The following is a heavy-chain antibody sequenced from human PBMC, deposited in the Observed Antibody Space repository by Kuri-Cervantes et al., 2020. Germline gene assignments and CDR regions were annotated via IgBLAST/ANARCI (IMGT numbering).Heavy chain of an antibody. CDR1: GGSVSSDNYY. V-gene: IGHV4-61*01. J-gene: IGHJ4*02. Sequence: SETLSLTCTVSGGSVSSDNYYWSWIRQPPGKGLEWIGYIHYTGSTNYNPSFKSRVTISVDTSKSQFSLRLSSVTAADTAVYYCARLGMAVAGTSDYWGQGTLVTVSS. CDR2: IHYTGST. CDR3: ARLGMAVAGTSDY. D-gene: IGHD6-19*01.